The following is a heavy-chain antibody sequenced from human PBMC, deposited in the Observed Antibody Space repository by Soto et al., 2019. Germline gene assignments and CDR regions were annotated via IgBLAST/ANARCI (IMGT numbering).Heavy chain of an antibody. J-gene: IGHJ4*02. CDR3: GREIVVARGASYFDY. V-gene: IGHV3-7*04. Sequence: EVQLVESGGNLVQPGGSLRFSCVASGFTFSSYWMTWVRQAPGKGLEWVGNIKQDGGEKHYVDSVKGRFTISRDNAKXSVYLQMNGLRAEDTAVYYCGREIVVARGASYFDYWGPGTLVTVSS. CDR1: GFTFSSYW. CDR2: IKQDGGEK. D-gene: IGHD2-2*01.